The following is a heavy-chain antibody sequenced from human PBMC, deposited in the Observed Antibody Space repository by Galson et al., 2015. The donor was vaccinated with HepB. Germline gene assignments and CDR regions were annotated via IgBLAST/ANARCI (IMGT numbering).Heavy chain of an antibody. CDR3: ARGYSGYDTIDY. CDR2: ISSSPTQM. D-gene: IGHD5-12*01. V-gene: IGHV3-21*01. Sequence: SLRLSCAAPGFTFSSYTMNWVRQAPGKGLEWVASISSSPTQMFYAESVKGRFSISRDNAKNSLYLQMNSLRAEDTAVYYCARGYSGYDTIDYWGQGALVTVSS. CDR1: GFTFSSYT. J-gene: IGHJ4*02.